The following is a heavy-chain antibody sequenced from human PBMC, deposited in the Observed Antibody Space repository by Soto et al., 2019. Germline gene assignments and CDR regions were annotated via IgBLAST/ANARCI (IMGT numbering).Heavy chain of an antibody. CDR3: ARDHGGSTWFVGVYYFFGMDV. V-gene: IGHV3-48*02. J-gene: IGHJ6*02. D-gene: IGHD6-13*01. Sequence: EVQLVESGGDLVQPGGSLRLSCAASGFIFSDYTMTWVRQAPGRGLEFVSHISSSGDAIFYAESVKGRFTVSRDNAKNSLYLQMNSLSDADTAVYFCARDHGGSTWFVGVYYFFGMDVWGQGTAVTVSS. CDR2: ISSSGDAI. CDR1: GFIFSDYT.